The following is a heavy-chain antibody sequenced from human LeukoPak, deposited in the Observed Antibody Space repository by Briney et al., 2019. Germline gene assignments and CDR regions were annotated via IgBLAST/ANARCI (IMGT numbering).Heavy chain of an antibody. V-gene: IGHV3-64D*06. CDR3: VKGWIQAVGNFC. CDR1: GFTFSNYA. J-gene: IGHJ4*02. CDR2: ISTTGGST. D-gene: IGHD5-18*01. Sequence: GGSLRLSCSASGFTFSNYAMHSVRQSPGKGPEYVSAISTTGGSTYYADSVKGRFTISRDNSKNTLYLQMSSLTAEDLAVYYCVKGWIQAVGNFCWGQGTLVTVSS.